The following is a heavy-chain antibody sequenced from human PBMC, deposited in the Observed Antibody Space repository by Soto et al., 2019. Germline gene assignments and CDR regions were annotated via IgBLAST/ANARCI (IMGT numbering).Heavy chain of an antibody. J-gene: IGHJ6*03. CDR3: ARGCHGLHLWELSLHYYYYYMDV. CDR1: GYTFTSYD. V-gene: IGHV1-8*01. CDR2: MNPNSGNT. D-gene: IGHD3-16*02. Sequence: QVQLVQSGAEVKKPGASVKVSCKASGYTFTSYDINWVRQATGQGLEWMGWMNPNSGNTGYAQKFQGRVTMTRNTSISTAYMELSSLRSEDTAVYYCARGCHGLHLWELSLHYYYYYMDVWGKGTTVTVSS.